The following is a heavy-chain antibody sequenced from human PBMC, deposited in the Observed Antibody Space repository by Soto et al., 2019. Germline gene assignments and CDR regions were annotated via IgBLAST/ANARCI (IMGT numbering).Heavy chain of an antibody. CDR3: ARHTSSGWYDY. D-gene: IGHD6-19*01. Sequence: EVQLVESGGGLVKPGGSLRLSCAASGFTVSSNYMSWVRQAPGKGLEWVSVIYSGGSTYYADSVKGRFTISRDNSKNTLYLQMNSLRADDTAVYYCARHTSSGWYDYWGQGTLVTVSS. J-gene: IGHJ4*02. CDR1: GFTVSSNY. V-gene: IGHV3-66*04. CDR2: IYSGGST.